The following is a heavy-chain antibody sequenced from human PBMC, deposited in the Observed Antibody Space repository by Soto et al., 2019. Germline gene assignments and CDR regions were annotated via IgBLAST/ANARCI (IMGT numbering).Heavy chain of an antibody. V-gene: IGHV1-18*04. J-gene: IGHJ4*02. CDR3: ARGLLESLRTSGFDF. D-gene: IGHD5-12*01. CDR1: GYSFTSYG. Sequence: QIQLVQSGAEVKKPGASVKVSCKASGYSFTSYGITWVRQAPGQGAEWLGWITAENGNTNYAQKFQGRSTTTTDTSPGTASTALRGRLSEHRQVYYCARGLLESLRTSGFDFLGQGTLATVSS. CDR2: ITAENGNT.